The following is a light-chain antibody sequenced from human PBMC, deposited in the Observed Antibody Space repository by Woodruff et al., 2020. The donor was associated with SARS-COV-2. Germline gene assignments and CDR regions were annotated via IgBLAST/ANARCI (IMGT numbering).Light chain of an antibody. CDR3: SSYTSSSTYV. CDR1: VGGHNF. J-gene: IGLJ1*01. V-gene: IGLV2-14*01. CDR2: EVS. Sequence: VGGHNFVSWYQQRPGKAPKPVIYEVSNRPSGVSGRFSGSKSGNTASLTISGLQTEDEADYYCSSYTSSSTYVFGT.